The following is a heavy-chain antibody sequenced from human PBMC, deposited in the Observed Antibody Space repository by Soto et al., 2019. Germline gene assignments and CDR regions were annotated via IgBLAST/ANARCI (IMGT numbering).Heavy chain of an antibody. CDR2: INHSGST. J-gene: IGHJ4*02. Sequence: PSETLSLTCAVYGGSFSGYYWSWIRQPPGKGLEWIGEINHSGSTNYNPSLKSRVTISVDTSKNQFSLKLSSVTAADTAVYYCERGDTAMAAYYFGYWRRGTLVTVSS. CDR1: GGSFSGYY. D-gene: IGHD5-18*01. CDR3: ERGDTAMAAYYFGY. V-gene: IGHV4-34*01.